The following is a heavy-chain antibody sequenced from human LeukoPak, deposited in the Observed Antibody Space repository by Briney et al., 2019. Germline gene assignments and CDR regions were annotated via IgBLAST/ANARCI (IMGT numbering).Heavy chain of an antibody. J-gene: IGHJ4*02. Sequence: QAVGSLRLSCAASGFTFSSYGMHWVRQAPGKGLEWVAVISYDGSNKYYADSVKGRFTISRDNSKNTLYLQMNSLRAEDTAVYYCARGEYGSGWYRDWGQGTLVTVSS. D-gene: IGHD6-19*01. CDR1: GFTFSSYG. V-gene: IGHV3-30*03. CDR3: ARGEYGSGWYRD. CDR2: ISYDGSNK.